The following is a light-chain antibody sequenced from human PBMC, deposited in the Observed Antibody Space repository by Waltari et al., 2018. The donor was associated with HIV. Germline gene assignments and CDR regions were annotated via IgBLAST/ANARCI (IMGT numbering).Light chain of an antibody. J-gene: IGLJ1*01. V-gene: IGLV1-47*01. CDR3: AAWDDSLNGYV. Sequence: QSVLTQPPSASGTPGQRVTITCSGSSANIGINNVSWYPQLPGTAPKLRLGAADRFSDSKSGTSASLAISGLRSEDEADYYCAAWDDSLNGYVFGTGTKVTVL. CDR1: SANIGINN.